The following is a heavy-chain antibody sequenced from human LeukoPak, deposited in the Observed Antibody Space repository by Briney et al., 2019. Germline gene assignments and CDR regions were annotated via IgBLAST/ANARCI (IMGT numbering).Heavy chain of an antibody. Sequence: PSETLSLTCIVSGGSIGHYYWSWIRQSAGNRLEGIGRIYTSCATHYNPSLQSRVAMSVDPSKNQFSLDLTSLTAADTAIYYCAREDWKWYFDVWGRGTVVTVS. CDR3: AREDWKWYFDV. CDR1: GGSIGHYY. V-gene: IGHV4-4*07. CDR2: IYTSCAT. J-gene: IGHJ2*01. D-gene: IGHD1-1*01.